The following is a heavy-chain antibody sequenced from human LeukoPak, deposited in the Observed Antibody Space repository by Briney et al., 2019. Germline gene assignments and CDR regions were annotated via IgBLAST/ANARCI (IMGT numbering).Heavy chain of an antibody. CDR2: ISGSGGNL. D-gene: IGHD6-19*01. CDR1: GFTFSTFA. CDR3: ASGKRYSTGWYYFDN. V-gene: IGHV3-23*01. J-gene: IGHJ4*02. Sequence: PGGSLRLSCAASGFTFSTFAMSWVRQAPGKGLEWVSAISGSGGNLYYADSVKGRFIISRDNSKNTLFLEMKSLRAEDTAVYYCASGKRYSTGWYYFDNWGQGTLVTVPS.